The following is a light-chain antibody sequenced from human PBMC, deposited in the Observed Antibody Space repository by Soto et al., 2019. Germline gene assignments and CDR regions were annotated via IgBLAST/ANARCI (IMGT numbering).Light chain of an antibody. J-gene: IGLJ1*01. CDR2: EVS. CDR1: SSDVGAYNY. CDR3: SSYTSSSPYV. V-gene: IGLV2-14*01. Sequence: QSVLTQPASVSGSPGQSITISCTGTSSDVGAYNYVSWYQQYPGKVPKLMIYEVSNRPSGVSNRFSGSKSGNTASLTISGLQAEDEADYYCSSYTSSSPYVFGPGTRSPS.